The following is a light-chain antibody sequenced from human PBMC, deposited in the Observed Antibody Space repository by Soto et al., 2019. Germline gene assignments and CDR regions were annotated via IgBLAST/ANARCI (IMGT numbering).Light chain of an antibody. V-gene: IGLV3-1*01. Sequence: SYELTQPPSVSVSPGQTASITCSGDKLGDKYVCWYQQKPGQSPVLVIYQDNKRPSGIPERFSGSNSGSTATLTISGTQAMDEADYYCQAWDSSTVIFGGGTKVTVL. CDR1: KLGDKY. CDR2: QDN. CDR3: QAWDSSTVI. J-gene: IGLJ2*01.